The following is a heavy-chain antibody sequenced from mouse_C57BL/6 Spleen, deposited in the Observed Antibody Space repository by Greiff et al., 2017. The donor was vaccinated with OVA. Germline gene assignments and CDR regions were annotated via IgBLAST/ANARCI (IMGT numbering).Heavy chain of an antibody. Sequence: EVNLVESGGGLVQPGGSLSLSCAASGFTFTDYYMSWVRQPPGKALEWLGFIRNKANGYTTEYSASVKGRFTISRDNSQSILYLQMNALRAEDSATYYCARYKPPFDYWGQGTTLTVSS. CDR3: ARYKPPFDY. V-gene: IGHV7-3*01. J-gene: IGHJ2*01. CDR1: GFTFTDYY. CDR2: IRNKANGYTT.